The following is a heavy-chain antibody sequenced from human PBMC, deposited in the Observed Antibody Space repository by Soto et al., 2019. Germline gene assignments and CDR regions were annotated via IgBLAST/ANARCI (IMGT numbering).Heavy chain of an antibody. Sequence: GGSLRLSCAASGFTFSTYAMNWVRQAPGKGLEWVSAISGSGGSTNYAGSVKGRFTISRDTYKSTLNLQMNSLRAEDSAIYYCAKDKDPLRYFDWLHPRAPEFDSWGQGTLVTSPQ. CDR1: GFTFSTYA. V-gene: IGHV3-23*01. J-gene: IGHJ4*02. CDR3: AKDKDPLRYFDWLHPRAPEFDS. D-gene: IGHD3-9*01. CDR2: ISGSGGST.